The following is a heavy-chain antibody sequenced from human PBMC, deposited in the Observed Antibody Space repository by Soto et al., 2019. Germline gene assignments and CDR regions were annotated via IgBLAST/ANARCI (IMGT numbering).Heavy chain of an antibody. CDR1: GFTFSRYD. D-gene: IGHD2-2*01. CDR2: IWYDESNK. CDR3: ARDCSSSSCSDY. Sequence: QVQLVESGGGVVQPGRSLRLSCAASGFTFSRYDMHWVRQAPGKGLEWVAVIWYDESNKYYGDSVKGRLTISRDNSKNTLYLQMNSLRAEDTAVYYCARDCSSSSCSDYWGQGTLVTVSS. J-gene: IGHJ4*02. V-gene: IGHV3-33*01.